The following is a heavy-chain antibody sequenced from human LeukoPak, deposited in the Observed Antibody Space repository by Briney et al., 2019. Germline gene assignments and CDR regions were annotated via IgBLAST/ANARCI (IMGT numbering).Heavy chain of an antibody. CDR1: GGTFSSYA. J-gene: IGHJ6*03. D-gene: IGHD6-6*01. CDR2: ITPKFSIA. CDR3: ARDEIEYSSSSLGFYYYYMDV. Sequence: SVKVSCKASGGTFSSYAISWVRQAPGQGLEWMGGITPKFSIAKYAQKFQGRVTITADKSTSTAYMELSSLRSEDTAVYYCARDEIEYSSSSLGFYYYYMDVWGKGTTVTVSS. V-gene: IGHV1-69*10.